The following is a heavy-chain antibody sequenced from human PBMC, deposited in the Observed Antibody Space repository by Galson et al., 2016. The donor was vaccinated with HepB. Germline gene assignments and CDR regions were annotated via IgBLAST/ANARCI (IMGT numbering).Heavy chain of an antibody. CDR3: ARVSGESGPDY. J-gene: IGHJ4*02. CDR1: GFTFSSYG. Sequence: SLRLSCAASGFTFSSYGMHWVRQAPGKGLEWVAVIASDGTNKYYSDSVKGRFTVSRDNSKNTLYLQMNSLRAEDTAVYYCARVSGESGPDYWGQGTLVTVSS. CDR2: IASDGTNK. V-gene: IGHV3-30*03. D-gene: IGHD3-10*01.